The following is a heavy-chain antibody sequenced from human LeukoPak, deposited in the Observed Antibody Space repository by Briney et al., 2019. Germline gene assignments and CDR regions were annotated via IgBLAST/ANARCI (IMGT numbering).Heavy chain of an antibody. D-gene: IGHD5-24*01. CDR1: GGSFSGYY. Sequence: SETLSLTCAVYGGSFSGYYWSWIRQPAGKGLEWIGRIYTSGSTNYNPSLKSRVTMSVDTSKNQFSLKLSSVTAADTAVYYCAREDGLAFDYWGQGTLVTVSS. CDR3: AREDGLAFDY. CDR2: IYTSGST. V-gene: IGHV4-4*07. J-gene: IGHJ4*02.